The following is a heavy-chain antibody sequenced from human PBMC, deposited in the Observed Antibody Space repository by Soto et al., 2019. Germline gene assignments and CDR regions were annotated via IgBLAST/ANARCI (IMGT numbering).Heavy chain of an antibody. D-gene: IGHD6-19*01. Sequence: GASVKVSCKASGYTFTSYGISWVRQAPGQGLEWKGWISAYNGNKNYAQKQQGRVNKTTDTSTSTAYKEQRSQKTDDTAVYYCGRVGIEEDSSGWYGVIYYYGMDVWGQGTTVTAP. V-gene: IGHV1-18*01. CDR3: GRVGIEEDSSGWYGVIYYYGMDV. J-gene: IGHJ6*02. CDR1: GYTFTSYG. CDR2: ISAYNGNK.